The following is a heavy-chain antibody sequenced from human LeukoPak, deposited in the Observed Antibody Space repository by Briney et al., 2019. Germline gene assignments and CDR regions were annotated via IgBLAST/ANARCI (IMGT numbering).Heavy chain of an antibody. CDR2: IYYSGST. D-gene: IGHD4-23*01. CDR1: GGSISSYY. Sequence: KSSETLSLTCTVSGGSISSYYWSWIRQPPGKGLEWIGYIYYSGSTNYNPSLTSRVTISVDTSKNQFSLKLSSVTAADTAVYYCARVDGGRNDYWGQGTLVTVSS. J-gene: IGHJ4*02. V-gene: IGHV4-59*01. CDR3: ARVDGGRNDY.